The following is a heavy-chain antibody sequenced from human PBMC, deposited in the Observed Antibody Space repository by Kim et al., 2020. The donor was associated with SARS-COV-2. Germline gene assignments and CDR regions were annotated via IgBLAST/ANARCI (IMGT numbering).Heavy chain of an antibody. CDR3: AKGVFDL. Sequence: GGSLRLSCVASGFTFRTYGMSWVRQAPGKGLEWVSPMSGSAGSGSAYYADSVKGRFTISRDNSKNTLYLQMNSLVPDDTAVYYCAKGVFDLWGRGTLVTVSS. D-gene: IGHD3-16*01. J-gene: IGHJ2*01. V-gene: IGHV3-23*01. CDR1: GFTFRTYG. CDR2: MSGSAGSGSA.